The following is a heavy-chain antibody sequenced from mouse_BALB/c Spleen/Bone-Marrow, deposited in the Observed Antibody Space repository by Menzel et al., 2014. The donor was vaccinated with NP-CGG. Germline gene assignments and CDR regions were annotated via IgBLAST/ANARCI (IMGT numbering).Heavy chain of an antibody. Sequence: VKMSCKASGYTFTDNWIYWVKQRPGQGLEWIGAIDTSDSYTNYNQKFMGKASLTVDASSSTAYMQVSSLTSEDSAVYYCARPYYYGYDFWGQGTTLTVSS. V-gene: IGHV1-59*01. CDR1: GYTFTDNW. D-gene: IGHD1-1*02. CDR3: ARPYYYGYDF. J-gene: IGHJ2*01. CDR2: IDTSDSYT.